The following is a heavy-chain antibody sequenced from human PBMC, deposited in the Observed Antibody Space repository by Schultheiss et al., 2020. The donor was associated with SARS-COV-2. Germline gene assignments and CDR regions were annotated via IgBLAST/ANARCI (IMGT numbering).Heavy chain of an antibody. CDR1: GYTFTGYY. J-gene: IGHJ5*02. Sequence: ASVKVSCKASGYTFTGYYMHWVRQAPGQGLEWMGWINPNSGGTNYAQKFQGRVTMTRDTSISTAYMELSRLRSDDTAVYYCARDLVPRGENSDYYGEDWFDPWGQGTLVTVSS. CDR2: INPNSGGT. CDR3: ARDLVPRGENSDYYGEDWFDP. V-gene: IGHV1-2*02. D-gene: IGHD3-22*01.